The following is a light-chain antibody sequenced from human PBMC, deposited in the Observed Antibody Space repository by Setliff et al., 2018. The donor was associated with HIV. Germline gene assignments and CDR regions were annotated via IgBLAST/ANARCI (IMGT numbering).Light chain of an antibody. J-gene: IGLJ1*01. Sequence: QSALTQPASVSGSPGQSITISCAGISSDVGGYTYVSWYQQHPGKAPKLMIYDVSNRPSGVSIRFPGSKSGNTASLTISGLQAEDEADYYCSSYTSTPLYVFGTGTKVT. V-gene: IGLV2-14*03. CDR2: DVS. CDR1: SSDVGGYTY. CDR3: SSYTSTPLYV.